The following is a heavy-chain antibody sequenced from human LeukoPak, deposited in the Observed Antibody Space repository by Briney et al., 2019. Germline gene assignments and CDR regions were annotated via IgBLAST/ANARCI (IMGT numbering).Heavy chain of an antibody. CDR2: INPNSGGT. CDR3: ARAFYGSGSYSDWFDP. J-gene: IGHJ5*02. V-gene: IGHV1-2*06. D-gene: IGHD3-10*01. CDR1: GYTFTGYY. Sequence: GASVKVSCKASGYTFTGYYMHWVRQAPGQGLEGMGRINPNSGGTNYAQKFQGRVTMTRDTSISTAYMELSRLRSDDTAVYYCARAFYGSGSYSDWFDPWGQGTLVTVSS.